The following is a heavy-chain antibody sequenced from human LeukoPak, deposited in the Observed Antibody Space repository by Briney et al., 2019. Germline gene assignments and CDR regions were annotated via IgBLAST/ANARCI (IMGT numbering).Heavy chain of an antibody. CDR3: AREGGRLFNY. V-gene: IGHV4-39*07. Sequence: KPSETLSLTCTVSGGSISSSNYYWGWIRQPPGKGLEWIGSIYYSGSTYYSPSLKSRVTISVDTSKNQFSLKLSSVTAADTAVYYCAREGGRLFNYWGQGTLVTVSS. CDR1: GGSISSSNYY. D-gene: IGHD6-25*01. CDR2: IYYSGST. J-gene: IGHJ4*02.